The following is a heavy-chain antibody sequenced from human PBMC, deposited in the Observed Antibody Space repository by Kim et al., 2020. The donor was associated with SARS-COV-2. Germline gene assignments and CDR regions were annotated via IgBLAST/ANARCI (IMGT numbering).Heavy chain of an antibody. D-gene: IGHD3-3*01. CDR1: GGTFSSYA. V-gene: IGHV1-69*13. Sequence: SVKVSCKASGGTFSSYAISWVRQAPGQGLEWMGGIIPIFGTANYAQKFQGRVTITADESTSTAYMELSSLRSEDTAVYYCARGVYYDFWSGKGGGMDVWGQGTTVTVSS. CDR2: IIPIFGTA. J-gene: IGHJ6*02. CDR3: ARGVYYDFWSGKGGGMDV.